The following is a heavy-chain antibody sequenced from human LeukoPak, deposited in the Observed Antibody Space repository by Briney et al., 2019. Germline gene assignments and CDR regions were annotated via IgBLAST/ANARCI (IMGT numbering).Heavy chain of an antibody. V-gene: IGHV3-23*01. Sequence: PGGSLRLSCAASGFTFSSYAMSWVRQAPGKGLEWVSAISGSGGSTYYADSVKGRFTISRDNSKNTLYLQMNSLRAEDMAVYYCAKAGCSSTSCYEDYWGQGTLVTVSS. CDR3: AKAGCSSTSCYEDY. D-gene: IGHD2-2*01. J-gene: IGHJ4*02. CDR2: ISGSGGST. CDR1: GFTFSSYA.